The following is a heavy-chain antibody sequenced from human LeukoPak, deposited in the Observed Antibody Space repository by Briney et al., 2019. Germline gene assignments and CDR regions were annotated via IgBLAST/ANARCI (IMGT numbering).Heavy chain of an antibody. Sequence: ASVKVSCKASGGTFSSYAISWVRQAPGQGLEWMGGIIPIFGTANYAQKFQGRVTITADESTSTAYMELSSLRSEDTAVYYCARVAASSGWYAGGYWGQGSLVTVSS. D-gene: IGHD6-19*01. J-gene: IGHJ4*02. CDR1: GGTFSSYA. CDR2: IIPIFGTA. CDR3: ARVAASSGWYAGGY. V-gene: IGHV1-69*13.